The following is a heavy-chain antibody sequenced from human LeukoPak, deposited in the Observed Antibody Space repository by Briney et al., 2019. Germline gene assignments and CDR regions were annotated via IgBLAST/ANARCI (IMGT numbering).Heavy chain of an antibody. CDR3: ARQASGYSGYLPKYCFDY. CDR1: GGSISSSSYY. V-gene: IGHV4-39*01. CDR2: IYYSGST. J-gene: IGHJ4*02. D-gene: IGHD5-12*01. Sequence: PSETLSLTCTVSGGSISSSSYYCGWIRQPPGKGLEWIGTIYYSGSTYYNPSLKSRVAISVDTSKNQFSLKLSSVTAADTAVYYCARQASGYSGYLPKYCFDYWGQGTLVTVSS.